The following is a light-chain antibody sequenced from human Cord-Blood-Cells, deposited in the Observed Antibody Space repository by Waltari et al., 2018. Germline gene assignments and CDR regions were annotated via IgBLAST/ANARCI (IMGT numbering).Light chain of an antibody. V-gene: IGLV2-23*01. J-gene: IGLJ1*01. CDR3: CSYAGSSTYG. CDR2: EGS. Sequence: QSALTQPASVSGSPGQSITISCTGTSSDVGSYNIVSWYQQHPGKAPQLMIYEGSKRPSGVSNRFSGSKSGNTASLTISGLQAEDEADYYCCSYAGSSTYGFGTGTKVTVL. CDR1: SSDVGSYNI.